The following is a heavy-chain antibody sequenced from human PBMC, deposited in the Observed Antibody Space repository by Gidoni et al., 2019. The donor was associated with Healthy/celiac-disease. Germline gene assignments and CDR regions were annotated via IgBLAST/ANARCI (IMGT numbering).Heavy chain of an antibody. CDR3: ARENPAAAGTFYYYGMDV. V-gene: IGHV3-33*01. Sequence: QVQLVASGGGVVQPGRSLRLSWAASGFTFSSYVMHWVRQAPGKGLEWVAVIWYDGSNKYYADSVKGRFTISRDNSKNTLYLQMTSLRAEDTAVYYCARENPAAAGTFYYYGMDVWGQGTTVTVSS. CDR1: GFTFSSYV. CDR2: IWYDGSNK. D-gene: IGHD6-13*01. J-gene: IGHJ6*02.